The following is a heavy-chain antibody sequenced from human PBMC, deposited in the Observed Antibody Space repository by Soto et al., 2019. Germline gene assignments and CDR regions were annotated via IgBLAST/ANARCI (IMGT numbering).Heavy chain of an antibody. J-gene: IGHJ4*02. Sequence: QVQLQQWGAGLLKPSETLSLTCAVYGGSFSGYYWSWIRQPPGKGLEWSGEINHSGSTNYNPSLKSRVTISVDTSKNQFSLKLSSVTAADTAVYYCASRWELRFDYWGQGTLVTVSS. CDR3: ASRWELRFDY. V-gene: IGHV4-34*01. CDR2: INHSGST. D-gene: IGHD1-26*01. CDR1: GGSFSGYY.